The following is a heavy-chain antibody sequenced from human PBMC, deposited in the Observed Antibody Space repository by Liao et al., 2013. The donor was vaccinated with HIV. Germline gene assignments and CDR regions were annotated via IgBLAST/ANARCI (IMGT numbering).Heavy chain of an antibody. Sequence: QVQLQESGPGLVKPSETLSLTCTVSGGSISSYYWSWIRQPPGKGLEWIGYIYYTGSTNYNPSLESRVTISVDTSKNQFSLRLSSVTAADTAVYYCSRGVYSSGWGAHNYWGQGTLVTVSS. CDR3: SRGVYSSGWGAHNY. D-gene: IGHD6-19*01. V-gene: IGHV4-59*01. CDR2: IYYTGST. CDR1: GGSISSYY. J-gene: IGHJ4*02.